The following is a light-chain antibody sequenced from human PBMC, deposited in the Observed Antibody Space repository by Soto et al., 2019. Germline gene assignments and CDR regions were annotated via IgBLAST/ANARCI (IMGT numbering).Light chain of an antibody. CDR2: AES. V-gene: IGKV1-17*01. CDR3: LQHNRYPLT. J-gene: IGKJ4*01. CDR1: QGIGND. Sequence: DLQMTQSPSSLSASVGDRVTVTCRASQGIGNDLGWFQQKPGKAPKRLIFAESSLESGVPSRFSGSASGTEFTLTISSLQPEDFATYYCLQHNRYPLTFGGGTKVEIK.